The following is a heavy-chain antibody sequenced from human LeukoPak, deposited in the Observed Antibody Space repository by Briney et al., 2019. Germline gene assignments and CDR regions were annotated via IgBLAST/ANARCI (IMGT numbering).Heavy chain of an antibody. V-gene: IGHV3-23*01. CDR1: GFTFSSYA. CDR3: AAGWYSGSTEY. CDR2: ISGSGGTT. J-gene: IGHJ4*02. D-gene: IGHD1-26*01. Sequence: GGSLRLSCAASGFTFSSYAMSWVRQAPGKGLEWVSGISGSGGTTYYADSVKGRFTVSRDNSKNTLYLQMNSLRAEDTAVYFCAAGWYSGSTEYWGQGTLVTVSS.